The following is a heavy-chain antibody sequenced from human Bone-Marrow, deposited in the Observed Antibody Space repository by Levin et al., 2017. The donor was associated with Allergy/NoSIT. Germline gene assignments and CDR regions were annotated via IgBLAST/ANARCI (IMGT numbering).Heavy chain of an antibody. CDR3: VRSKSITGTEDLKVMDV. D-gene: IGHD1/OR15-1a*01. V-gene: IGHV3-21*06. CDR2: VSSASSYI. Sequence: PGGSLRLSCAGSGFIFSTFSLHWVRQPPGKGLEWVSSVSSASSYIYYADSVKGRFTISRDNAKNSLNLQMTGLRADDTAAYYCVRSKSITGTEDLKVMDVWGQGTTVTVS. CDR1: GFIFSTFS. J-gene: IGHJ6*02.